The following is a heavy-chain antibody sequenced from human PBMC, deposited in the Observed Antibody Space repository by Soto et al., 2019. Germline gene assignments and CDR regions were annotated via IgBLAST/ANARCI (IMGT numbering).Heavy chain of an antibody. V-gene: IGHV5-51*01. CDR2: IYPGDSDT. J-gene: IGHJ3*02. D-gene: IGHD3-22*01. CDR3: ARHAGDSSGYAFDI. CDR1: GYIFTSYW. Sequence: VESLKISCKGAGYIFTSYWIGWVLEMPGKGLEWMGIIYPGDSDTRYSPSFQGQVTISADKSISTAYLQWSSLKASDTAMYYCARHAGDSSGYAFDIWGQGTMVTVSS.